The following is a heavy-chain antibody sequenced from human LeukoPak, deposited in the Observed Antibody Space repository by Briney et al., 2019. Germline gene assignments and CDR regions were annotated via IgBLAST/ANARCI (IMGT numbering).Heavy chain of an antibody. CDR3: ARGHRYVYFDY. V-gene: IGHV4-39*01. CDR1: GGSISSSSYY. J-gene: IGHJ4*02. Sequence: SETLSLTCTVSGGSISSSSYYWGWIRQPPGKGLEWIGSIYYSGSAYYNPSLKSRVTISVDTSKNQFSLKLSSVTAADTAVYYCARGHRYVYFDYWGQGTLVTVSS. CDR2: IYYSGSA. D-gene: IGHD1-14*01.